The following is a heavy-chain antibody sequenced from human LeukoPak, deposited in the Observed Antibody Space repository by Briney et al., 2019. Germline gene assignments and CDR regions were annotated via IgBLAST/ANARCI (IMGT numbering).Heavy chain of an antibody. CDR2: ITSTGSTM. V-gene: IGHV3-48*02. J-gene: IGHJ4*02. CDR1: GFIFSSYN. CDR3: AKGSHYYASGSRLDY. D-gene: IGHD3-10*01. Sequence: GGSLRLSCVASGFIFSSYNMNWGRQAPGRGLEWVSYITSTGSTMYYADSVKGRFTISRDNAKNSLYLQMNSLRDEDTAVYYCAKGSHYYASGSRLDYWGQGTLVTLSS.